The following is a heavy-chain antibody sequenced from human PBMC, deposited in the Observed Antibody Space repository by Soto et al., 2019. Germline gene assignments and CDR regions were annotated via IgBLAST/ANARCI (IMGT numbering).Heavy chain of an antibody. CDR3: ARDGQYYDFWSGYPSHGMDV. CDR2: IWYDGSNK. D-gene: IGHD3-3*01. V-gene: IGHV3-33*01. J-gene: IGHJ6*02. Sequence: GGSLRLSCAASVFTFSSYGMHWVRQAPGKGLEWVAVIWYDGSNKYYADSVKGRFTISRDNSKNTLYLQMNSLRAEDTAVYYCARDGQYYDFWSGYPSHGMDVWGQGTTVTVSS. CDR1: VFTFSSYG.